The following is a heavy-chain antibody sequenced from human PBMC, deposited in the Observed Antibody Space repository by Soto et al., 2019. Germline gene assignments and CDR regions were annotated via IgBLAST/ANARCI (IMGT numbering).Heavy chain of an antibody. CDR3: ARANCGSRTRRFDY. D-gene: IGHD3-10*01. J-gene: IGHJ4*02. CDR2: IYYSGST. V-gene: IGHV4-31*03. Sequence: QVQLQESGPGLVKPSQTLALTCTVSGGSISSGGYYWSWIRQHPGKGLEGIGYIYYSGSTYYNPSLKSRVNISVDTSKNQFSLKLSSVTAADTAVYYCARANCGSRTRRFDYWGQGTLVTVSS. CDR1: GGSISSGGYY.